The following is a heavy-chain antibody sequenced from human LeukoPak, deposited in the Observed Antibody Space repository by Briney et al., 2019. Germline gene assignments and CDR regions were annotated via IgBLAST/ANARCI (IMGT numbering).Heavy chain of an antibody. Sequence: GGSLRLSCAASGFTFSSYAMSWVRQAPGKGLEWVSAISGSGGSTYYADSVKGRFTISRDNSKNTLYLQMNSLRAEDTAVYYCAKAGYGSGSYYTLSLFDYWGQGTLVTVSS. CDR3: AKAGYGSGSYYTLSLFDY. D-gene: IGHD3-10*01. CDR1: GFTFSSYA. V-gene: IGHV3-23*01. J-gene: IGHJ4*02. CDR2: ISGSGGST.